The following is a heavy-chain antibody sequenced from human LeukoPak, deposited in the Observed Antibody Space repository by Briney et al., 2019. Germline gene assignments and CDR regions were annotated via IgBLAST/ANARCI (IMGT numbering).Heavy chain of an antibody. CDR1: GGSISSYY. D-gene: IGHD7-27*01. Sequence: SETLSLTCTVSGGSISSYYWSWIRQPPGKGLEWIGYIYYSGSTNYNPSLKSRATISVDTSKNHFSLNLISVTAADTAVYYCARGTGGRWYFDLWGRGTLVTVSS. J-gene: IGHJ2*01. CDR2: IYYSGST. CDR3: ARGTGGRWYFDL. V-gene: IGHV4-59*08.